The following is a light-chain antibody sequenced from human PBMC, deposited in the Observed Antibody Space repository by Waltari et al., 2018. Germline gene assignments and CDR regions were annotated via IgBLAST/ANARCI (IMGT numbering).Light chain of an antibody. J-gene: IGKJ2*01. CDR3: QQYYSTPPPT. CDR2: WAS. V-gene: IGKV4-1*01. Sequence: DIVMTQSPDSLAVSLGERATINCKSSQSVLYSSNKKNYLAWYQQKPGQPPKLLIYWASTRESGVPDRFSGSGSGTDFTLTISSLQAEDVAVYYCQQYYSTPPPTFGQGTKLEIK. CDR1: QSVLYSSNKKNY.